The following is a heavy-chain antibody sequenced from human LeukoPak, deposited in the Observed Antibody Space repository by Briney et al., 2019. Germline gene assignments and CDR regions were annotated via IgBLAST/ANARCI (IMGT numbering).Heavy chain of an antibody. CDR2: ISNSGSTI. J-gene: IGHJ4*02. CDR3: ARLKGNSGWTFDY. Sequence: GGSLRLSCAVSGFTLNSYEMNWVRQDPGKGLEWVSYISNSGSTIYYADSVKGRFTISRDTAKNSLYLQMNSLRAEDTALYYCARLKGNSGWTFDYWGQGTLVTVSS. D-gene: IGHD6-19*01. CDR1: GFTLNSYE. V-gene: IGHV3-48*03.